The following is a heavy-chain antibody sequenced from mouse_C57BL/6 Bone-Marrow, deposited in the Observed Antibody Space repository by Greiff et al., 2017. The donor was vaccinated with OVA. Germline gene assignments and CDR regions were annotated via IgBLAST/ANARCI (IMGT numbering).Heavy chain of an antibody. D-gene: IGHD2-12*01. CDR2: IDPETGGT. V-gene: IGHV1-15*01. J-gene: IGHJ2*01. CDR3: TRKGDDRDFDY. CDR1: GYTFTDYE. Sequence: QVQLQQSGAELVRPGASVTLSCKASGYTFTDYEMHWVKQTPVHGLEWIGAIDPETGGTDYNQKFKGKAILTADKSSSTAYMELRSLTSEDSAVYYCTRKGDDRDFDYWGQGTTLTVSS.